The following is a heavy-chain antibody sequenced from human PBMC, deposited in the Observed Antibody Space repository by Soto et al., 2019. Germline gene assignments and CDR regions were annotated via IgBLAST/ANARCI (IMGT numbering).Heavy chain of an antibody. V-gene: IGHV3-23*01. D-gene: IGHD6-6*01. CDR3: AKQVRDSTSSPYYFDY. CDR2: ISSAVNT. J-gene: IGHJ4*02. CDR1: GFTFGNYG. Sequence: PGGSLRLSCETSGFTFGNYGMGWVRQAPGKGLYWVSGISSAVNTYYADSVKGRFTISRDNSKNTLSLQMNSLRAEDTAVYYCAKQVRDSTSSPYYFDYWGQGTLVTVSS.